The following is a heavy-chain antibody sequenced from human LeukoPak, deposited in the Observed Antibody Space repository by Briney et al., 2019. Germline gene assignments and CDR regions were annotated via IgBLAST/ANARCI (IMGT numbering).Heavy chain of an antibody. CDR3: TTDNHDSSYDAFDI. Sequence: GGSLRLSCAASGFTFSNAWMSWVRQAPGKGLEWVGRIKSKTDGGTTDYAAPVKGRFTISRDDSKNTLYLQMNSLKTEDTAVYYCTTDNHDSSYDAFDIWGQGTMVTVSS. CDR1: GFTFSNAW. J-gene: IGHJ3*02. D-gene: IGHD3-22*01. V-gene: IGHV3-15*01. CDR2: IKSKTDGGTT.